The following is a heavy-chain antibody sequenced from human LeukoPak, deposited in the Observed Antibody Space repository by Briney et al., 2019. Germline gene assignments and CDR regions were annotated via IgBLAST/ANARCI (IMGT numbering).Heavy chain of an antibody. V-gene: IGHV3-21*04. Sequence: SGGSLRLSCAASGFTFSSYSMNWVRQAPGKGLEWVSSISSSSSYIYYADSVKGRFTISRDNSKNTVYLQMNSLRAEDSAVYYCAKDTAQGYTYGTIEQDYWGQGTRVTVSS. CDR1: GFTFSSYS. D-gene: IGHD5-18*01. CDR2: ISSSSSYI. CDR3: AKDTAQGYTYGTIEQDY. J-gene: IGHJ4*02.